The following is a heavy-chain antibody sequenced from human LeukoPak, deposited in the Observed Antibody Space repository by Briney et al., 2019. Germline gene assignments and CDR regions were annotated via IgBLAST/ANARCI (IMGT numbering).Heavy chain of an antibody. D-gene: IGHD6-13*01. CDR1: GGSISSGGYS. Sequence: SETLSLTCAVSGGSISSGGYSWSWIRQPPGKGLEWIGYIYYSGSTNYNPSLKSRVTISVDTSKNQFSLKLSSVTAADTAVYYCARDLRAAAGTNWFDPWGQGTLVTVSS. CDR3: ARDLRAAAGTNWFDP. CDR2: IYYSGST. V-gene: IGHV4-61*08. J-gene: IGHJ5*02.